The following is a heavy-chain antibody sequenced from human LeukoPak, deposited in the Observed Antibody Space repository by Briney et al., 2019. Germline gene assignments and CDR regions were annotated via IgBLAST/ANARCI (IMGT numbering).Heavy chain of an antibody. CDR1: GYTFTSYY. D-gene: IGHD6-19*01. CDR3: ARDLSPIAVAGRERDY. V-gene: IGHV1-46*01. Sequence: ASVKVSCKASGYTFTSYYMHWVRRAPGQGLEWMGIINPSGGSTSYAQKFQGRVTMTRDTSTSTVYMELSSLRSEDTAVYYCARDLSPIAVAGRERDYWGQGTLVTVSS. CDR2: INPSGGST. J-gene: IGHJ4*02.